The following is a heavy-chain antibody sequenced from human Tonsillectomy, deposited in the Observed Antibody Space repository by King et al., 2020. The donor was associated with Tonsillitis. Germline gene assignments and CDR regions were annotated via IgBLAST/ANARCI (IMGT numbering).Heavy chain of an antibody. CDR3: ARDKFHGASGAFDY. Sequence: GKGREGGGGREEEGRKKEDEEGEKGRVTMSRDNAKHTLYLQMNSLRAEDTAVYYCARDKFHGASGAFDYWGQGTLVTVSS. D-gene: IGHD3-10*01. CDR2: REEEGRKK. J-gene: IGHJ4*02. V-gene: IGHV3-30*04.